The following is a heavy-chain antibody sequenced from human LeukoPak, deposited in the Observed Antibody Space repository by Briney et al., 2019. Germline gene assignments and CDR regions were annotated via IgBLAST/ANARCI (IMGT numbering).Heavy chain of an antibody. V-gene: IGHV3-66*01. CDR3: ARFDCNGGSCYYAEYFQH. D-gene: IGHD2-15*01. Sequence: GGSLRLSCAASGFTVSSSYMSWVRQAPGKGLEWVSVIYSGGSTYYADSVKGRFTISRDNSKNTLYLQMNSLRAEDTAVYYCARFDCNGGSCYYAEYFQHWGQGTLVTVSS. J-gene: IGHJ1*01. CDR1: GFTVSSSY. CDR2: IYSGGST.